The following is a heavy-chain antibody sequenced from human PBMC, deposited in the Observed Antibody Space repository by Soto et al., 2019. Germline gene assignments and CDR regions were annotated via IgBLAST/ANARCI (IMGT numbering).Heavy chain of an antibody. CDR1: VFTFSSYW. CDR2: IKHDGSEK. J-gene: IGHJ6*02. V-gene: IGHV3-7*03. D-gene: IGHD6-13*01. CDR3: ARVRGGSSWKTIGYYYSYGMDL. Sequence: VGSLRLSCASSVFTFSSYWMSCVRHSPGKWLEWVANIKHDGSEKYYVDSVKGRFTISRDNAKNSLYLQMNSLRAEDTAVYYCARVRGGSSWKTIGYYYSYGMDLWGQGTLVTVSS.